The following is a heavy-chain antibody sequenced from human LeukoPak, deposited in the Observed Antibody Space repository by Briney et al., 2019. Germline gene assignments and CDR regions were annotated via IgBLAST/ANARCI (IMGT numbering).Heavy chain of an antibody. Sequence: GGSLRLSCAASGFTFSDYYMSWIRQAPGKGLEWVSYISSSSSYTNYADSVKGRFTISRDNAKNSLYLQMNSLRAEDTAVYYCARTAEYCSSTSCYIWGRYYYYGMDVWGQGTTVTVSS. CDR2: ISSSSSYT. J-gene: IGHJ6*02. CDR1: GFTFSDYY. D-gene: IGHD2-2*02. CDR3: ARTAEYCSSTSCYIWGRYYYYGMDV. V-gene: IGHV3-11*06.